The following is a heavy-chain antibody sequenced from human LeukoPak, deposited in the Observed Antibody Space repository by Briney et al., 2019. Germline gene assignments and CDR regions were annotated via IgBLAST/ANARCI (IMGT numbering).Heavy chain of an antibody. CDR3: ARDFFGSARFYRSDPFDY. CDR1: GFTFSNYW. Sequence: GGSLRFSCEAYGFTFSNYWMSWVRQAPGKGLERVANIKQDGSEKYYVDSVEGRFTISRDNAKNSLYLQMNSLRAEDTAVYYCARDFFGSARFYRSDPFDYWGQGTLVSVSS. J-gene: IGHJ4*02. CDR2: IKQDGSEK. D-gene: IGHD3-10*01. V-gene: IGHV3-7*01.